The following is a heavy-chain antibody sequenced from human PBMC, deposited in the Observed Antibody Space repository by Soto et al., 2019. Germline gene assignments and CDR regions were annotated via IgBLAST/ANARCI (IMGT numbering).Heavy chain of an antibody. Sequence: PSETLSLTCTVSGGSISSGGYYWSWIRQHPGKGLEWIGYIYYSGSTYYNPSLKSRVTISVDTSKNQFSLKLSSVTAADTAVYYCASYYDSSGYLHYPTRQYFQHWGQGTLVTAPQ. CDR2: IYYSGST. CDR1: GGSISSGGYY. J-gene: IGHJ1*01. CDR3: ASYYDSSGYLHYPTRQYFQH. D-gene: IGHD3-22*01. V-gene: IGHV4-31*03.